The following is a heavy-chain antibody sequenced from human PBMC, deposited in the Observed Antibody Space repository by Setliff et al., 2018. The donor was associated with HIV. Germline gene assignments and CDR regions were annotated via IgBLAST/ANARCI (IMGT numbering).Heavy chain of an antibody. V-gene: IGHV5-51*01. J-gene: IGHJ6*03. CDR3: ARHVSSGLRLYYHYVDV. Sequence: PGESLKISCKGSGYSFSSYWIAWVRQMPGKGLEWMGIIYPDDSDTRYSPSFQGQVTISADKSISTAYLQWRSLKASDTATYYCARHVSSGLRLYYHYVDVWGKGTTVTVSS. CDR2: IYPDDSDT. D-gene: IGHD2-15*01. CDR1: GYSFSSYW.